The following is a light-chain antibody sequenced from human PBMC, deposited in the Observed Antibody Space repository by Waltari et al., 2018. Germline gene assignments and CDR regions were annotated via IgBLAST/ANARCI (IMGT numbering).Light chain of an antibody. J-gene: IGLJ2*01. V-gene: IGLV3-1*01. CDR1: KLGDKY. CDR3: QTWDSSTVL. Sequence: SYELTQPPSVSVSPGQTASLTCSGDKLGDKYACWYQQKPGQSPVLVIYQDNKRPSGIPERFSGSNSGNTSTLTISGTQPMDEADYYCQTWDSSTVLFGGGTELTVL. CDR2: QDN.